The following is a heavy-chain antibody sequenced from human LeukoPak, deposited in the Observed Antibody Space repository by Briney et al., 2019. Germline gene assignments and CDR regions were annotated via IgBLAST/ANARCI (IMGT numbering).Heavy chain of an antibody. Sequence: GASVKVSCKASGGTFSSYAISRVRQAPGQGLEWMGGIIPIFGTANYAQKFQGRVTMTTDTSTSTAYMELRSLRSGDTAVYYCARDSLGSMEYWGQGTLVTVSS. J-gene: IGHJ4*02. CDR1: GGTFSSYA. V-gene: IGHV1-69*05. CDR2: IIPIFGTA. CDR3: ARDSLGSMEY. D-gene: IGHD3-16*01.